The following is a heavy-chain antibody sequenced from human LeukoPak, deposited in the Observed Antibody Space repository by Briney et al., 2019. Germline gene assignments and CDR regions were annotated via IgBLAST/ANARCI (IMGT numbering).Heavy chain of an antibody. CDR1: AYTFTNFP. D-gene: IGHD1-26*01. V-gene: IGHV1-18*01. CDR2: ISAYNGYT. J-gene: IGHJ4*02. CDR3: ARVGGNYEGLIDY. Sequence: GASVKVSCKASAYTFTNFPIAWVRQAPGQGLEWMGWISAYNGYTKYAPSLQGRVTMTTDTSTSTAYMQLRSLRSDDTAMYYCARVGGNYEGLIDYWGQGTLVTLSS.